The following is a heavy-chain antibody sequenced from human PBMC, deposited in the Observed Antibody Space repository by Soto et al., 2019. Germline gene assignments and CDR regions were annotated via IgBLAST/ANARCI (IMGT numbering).Heavy chain of an antibody. V-gene: IGHV2-26*01. CDR2: IASNDEK. CDR3: ARIKDYGSGSYHKPTLFDY. CDR1: GFSLSNARMG. D-gene: IGHD3-10*01. J-gene: IGHJ4*02. Sequence: QVTLKESGPVLVKPTETLTLTCTVSGFSLSNARMGVSWIRQPPGKALEWLAHIASNDEKSYSTFLKSRLTISKDTSKSQVVLTMTNMDPVDTATYYCARIKDYGSGSYHKPTLFDYWGQGTLVTVSS.